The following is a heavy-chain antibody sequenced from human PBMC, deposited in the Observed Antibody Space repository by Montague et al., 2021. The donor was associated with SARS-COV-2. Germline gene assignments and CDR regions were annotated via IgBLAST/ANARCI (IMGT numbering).Heavy chain of an antibody. Sequence: SKTLSLTCTVSGGSISSYYWSWIRQPPGKGLEWIGYIYYSGSTNYNPSLKSRVTISVDTSKNQFSLKLSSVTAADTAVYYCARRSLGYCSGGSCYSGYDYWGQGTLVTVSS. V-gene: IGHV4-59*01. CDR1: GGSISSYY. CDR3: ARRSLGYCSGGSCYSGYDY. CDR2: IYYSGST. J-gene: IGHJ4*02. D-gene: IGHD2-15*01.